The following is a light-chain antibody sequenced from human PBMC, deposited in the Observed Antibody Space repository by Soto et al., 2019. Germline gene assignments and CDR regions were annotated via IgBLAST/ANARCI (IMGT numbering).Light chain of an antibody. CDR3: QQYRSPPRA. Sequence: EIVLTLLHTTPTRSPGEGDCPSCRASQSITSNYLAWYQQKPGQAPRLLIFAASRRATGIPDRFSGGGSGTDFTLTISRLEPEDFAVYYCQQYRSPPRASAQRAKVDI. CDR1: QSITSNY. V-gene: IGKV3-20*01. CDR2: AAS. J-gene: IGKJ1*01.